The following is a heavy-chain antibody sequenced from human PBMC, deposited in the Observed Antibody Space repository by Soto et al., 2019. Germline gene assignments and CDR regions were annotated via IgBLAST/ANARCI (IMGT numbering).Heavy chain of an antibody. D-gene: IGHD3-3*01. V-gene: IGHV3-74*01. CDR2: ITNDGKSA. CDR3: ARDIWGGRDG. Sequence: VQLVESGGGLVQPGGSLRLSCAASGFTFSSYWMQWVRQTPGKGLVWVGRITNDGKSAYYAGSVKGRFTISRVNAKNTLYLQMNGLSDDDTSVFYCARDIWGGRDGWGKGTTVIVTS. CDR1: GFTFSSYW. J-gene: IGHJ6*04.